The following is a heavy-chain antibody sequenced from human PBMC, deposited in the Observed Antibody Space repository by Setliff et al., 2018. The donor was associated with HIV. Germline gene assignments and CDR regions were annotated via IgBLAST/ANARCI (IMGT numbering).Heavy chain of an antibody. CDR2: INPNNGGT. D-gene: IGHD2-15*01. CDR3: ARVRYCSGGSCYGGEYWFDP. V-gene: IGHV1-2*02. Sequence: ASVKVSCKASGYTFTGYYMHWVRQAPGPGLEWMGWINPNNGGTNYAQSFQDRVTMTRDTSTSTVYMELSSLRSEDTAVYYCARVRYCSGGSCYGGEYWFDPWGQGTLVTVSS. CDR1: GYTFTGYY. J-gene: IGHJ5*02.